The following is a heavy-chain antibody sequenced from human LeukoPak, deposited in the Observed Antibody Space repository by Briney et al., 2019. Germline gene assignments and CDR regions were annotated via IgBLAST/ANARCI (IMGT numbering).Heavy chain of an antibody. CDR2: IYHSGST. Sequence: PSETLSLTCTVSGGSISSGGYYWSWIRQPPGKGLEWIGYIYHSGSTYYNPSLKSRVTISVDTSKNQFSLKLSSVTAADTAVYYCARLNHDWQLTPQPNWFDPWGQGTLVTVSS. D-gene: IGHD6-13*01. V-gene: IGHV4-30-2*01. CDR1: GGSISSGGYY. CDR3: ARLNHDWQLTPQPNWFDP. J-gene: IGHJ5*02.